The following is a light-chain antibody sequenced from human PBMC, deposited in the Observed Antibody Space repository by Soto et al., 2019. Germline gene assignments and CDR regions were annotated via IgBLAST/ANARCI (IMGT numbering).Light chain of an antibody. J-gene: IGLJ2*01. CDR3: SSYTSSSTL. CDR1: SSDVGSYNR. CDR2: EVS. Sequence: QSALTQPPSVSGSPGQSVTISCTGTSSDVGSYNRASWYQQPPGTAPKLMIYEVSNRPLGVPDRFSGSKTANTAALTISGLQAEDEADYCCSSYTSSSTLFGGGTKLTVL. V-gene: IGLV2-18*02.